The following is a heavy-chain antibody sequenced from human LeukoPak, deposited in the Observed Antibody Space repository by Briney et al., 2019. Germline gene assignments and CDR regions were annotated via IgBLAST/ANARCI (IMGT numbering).Heavy chain of an antibody. CDR1: GGSISSSSYY. CDR3: ARVCSSSSGLCAFDI. V-gene: IGHV4-39*07. CDR2: IYHSGST. J-gene: IGHJ3*02. Sequence: SETLSLTCTVSGGSISSSSYYWGWIRQPPGKGLEWIGSIYHSGSTYYNPSLKSRVTISVDTSKNQFSLKLSSVTAADTAVYYCARVCSSSSGLCAFDIWGQGTMVTVSS. D-gene: IGHD6-6*01.